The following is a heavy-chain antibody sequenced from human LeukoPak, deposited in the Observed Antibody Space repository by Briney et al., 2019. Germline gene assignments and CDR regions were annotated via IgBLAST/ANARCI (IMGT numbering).Heavy chain of an antibody. J-gene: IGHJ4*02. V-gene: IGHV3-64*01. CDR2: ISSIGGTT. Sequence: GGSLRLSCAASGFTFSTYALHWVRQVPGKGLEYVSAISSIGGTTYYANSVKGRFTISRDNSKNTLYLQMGRLKPEDTAVYYCARVGDNTAFDYWGQGTLVTVSS. D-gene: IGHD2-21*01. CDR1: GFTFSTYA. CDR3: ARVGDNTAFDY.